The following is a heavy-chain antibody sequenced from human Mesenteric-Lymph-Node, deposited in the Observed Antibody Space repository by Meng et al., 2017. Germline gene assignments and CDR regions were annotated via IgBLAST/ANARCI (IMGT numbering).Heavy chain of an antibody. Sequence: QGQLQESGPGLVRPSETLSLTCTVSGGSVSSGSYYWSWIRQHPGKGLEWIGYIYYTGSTFYNPSLKSRVTISVDTSKNQFSLKLISATAADTAVYYCAREAGRDGYATPKFDYWGQGTLVTVSS. CDR2: IYYTGST. CDR3: AREAGRDGYATPKFDY. D-gene: IGHD5-24*01. CDR1: GGSVSSGSYY. J-gene: IGHJ4*02. V-gene: IGHV4-31*03.